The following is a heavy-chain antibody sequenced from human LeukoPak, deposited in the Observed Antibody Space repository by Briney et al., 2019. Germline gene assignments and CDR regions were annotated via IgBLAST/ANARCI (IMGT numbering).Heavy chain of an antibody. J-gene: IGHJ6*02. CDR2: ISGSDGST. D-gene: IGHD5-12*01. V-gene: IGHV3-23*01. CDR3: AKVATMGDYYGMDV. CDR1: GFTFSSYA. Sequence: GGSLRLSCAASGFTFSSYAMSWVRQAPGKGLEWVSAISGSDGSTYYADSVKGRFTISRDNSKNTLYLQMNSLRAEDTAVYYCAKVATMGDYYGMDVWGQGTTVTVSS.